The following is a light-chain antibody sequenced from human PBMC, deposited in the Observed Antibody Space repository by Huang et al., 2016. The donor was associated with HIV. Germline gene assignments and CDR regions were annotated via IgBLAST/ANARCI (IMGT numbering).Light chain of an antibody. Sequence: DIQMIQPPLFLSASVGDRVTITCRASQVIGTYFAFFQQRPGKAPKSLCSAAASLQSGVPSKFIGSGSGTDFTLTISSLQPEDFATYFCQQYYSFPYTFGAGTKLDIK. CDR2: AAA. J-gene: IGKJ2*01. CDR3: QQYYSFPYT. V-gene: IGKV1-16*02. CDR1: QVIGTY.